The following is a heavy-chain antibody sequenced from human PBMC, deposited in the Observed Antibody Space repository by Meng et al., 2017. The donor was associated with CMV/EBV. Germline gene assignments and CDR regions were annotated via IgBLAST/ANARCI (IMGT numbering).Heavy chain of an antibody. Sequence: GESLKISCAASGFTFDDYGMSWVRQAPGKGLEWVSGINWNGGSTGYADSVKGRFTISRDNAKNSLYLQMNSLRAEGTALYYCARDLSPDSSDYYYGMDVWGQGTTVTVSS. CDR2: INWNGGST. CDR3: ARDLSPDSSDYYYGMDV. CDR1: GFTFDDYG. V-gene: IGHV3-20*04. J-gene: IGHJ6*02. D-gene: IGHD6-25*01.